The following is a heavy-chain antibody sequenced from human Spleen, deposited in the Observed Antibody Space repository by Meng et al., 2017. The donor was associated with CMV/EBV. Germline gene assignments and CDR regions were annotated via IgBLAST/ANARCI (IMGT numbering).Heavy chain of an antibody. CDR3: ATGFDY. V-gene: IGHV3-74*01. D-gene: IGHD1-14*01. Sequence: LSLTCAVSGFTLSSNWMHWVRQVPGKGLVWVSRIDDTGTGTSYADSVKGRFTISRDIAKNTVYLQMNSLRVEDTAVYYCATGFDYWGRGALVTVSS. CDR2: IDDTGTGT. J-gene: IGHJ4*02. CDR1: GFTLSSNW.